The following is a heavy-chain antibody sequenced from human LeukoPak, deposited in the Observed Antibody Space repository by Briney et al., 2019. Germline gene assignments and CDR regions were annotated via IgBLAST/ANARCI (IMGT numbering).Heavy chain of an antibody. CDR1: GYTFTSYA. CDR2: INAGNGNT. V-gene: IGHV1-3*01. D-gene: IGHD2-15*01. J-gene: IGHJ4*02. Sequence: ASVKVSCKASGYTFTSYAMHWVRQAPGQRLEWMGWINAGNGNTKYSQKFQGRVTITRDTSASTAYMELSSLRSEDTAVYYCARDQAADLYYFDYWGQGTLVTVSS. CDR3: ARDQAADLYYFDY.